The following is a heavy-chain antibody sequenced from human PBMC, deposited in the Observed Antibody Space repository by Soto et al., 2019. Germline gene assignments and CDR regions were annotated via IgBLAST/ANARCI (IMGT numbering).Heavy chain of an antibody. CDR3: ARTARVFDY. Sequence: SETLSLTCTVSGASMTASYWSWIRQPPGKGLECLAFFFVNGDTNYNPSLRSRFSLSLDTSINHFSLHLSFVTAEDTAVYYCARTARVFDYWGQGILVTVSS. V-gene: IGHV4-4*08. CDR1: GASMTASY. J-gene: IGHJ4*02. CDR2: FFVNGDT.